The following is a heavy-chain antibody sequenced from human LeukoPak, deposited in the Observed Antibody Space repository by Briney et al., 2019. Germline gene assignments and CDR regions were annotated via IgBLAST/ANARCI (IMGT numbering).Heavy chain of an antibody. CDR3: ATDVPTAIPQIDY. CDR2: IKSKVNGGTT. V-gene: IGHV3-15*01. CDR1: GFTFDDYG. D-gene: IGHD2-2*02. Sequence: PGGSLRLSCAASGFTFDDYGMSWVRQAPGKGLEWVARIKSKVNGGTTEYAASVRGRFIISRDDSKNKMFLQMDSLKNEDTAVYYCATDVPTAIPQIDYWGQGTLVTVSS. J-gene: IGHJ4*02.